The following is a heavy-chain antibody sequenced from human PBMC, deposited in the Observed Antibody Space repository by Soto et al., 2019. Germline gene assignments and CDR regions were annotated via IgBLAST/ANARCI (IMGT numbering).Heavy chain of an antibody. CDR2: ISANNGNT. Sequence: QVQLVQSGAEVKKPGASVKVSCKASGYTFTSYGISWVRQAPGQGLEWMGWISANNGNTNYAQNLQGRVTMTTDTSTSTGYMELRTLRSDDTAVYCCARDRGSSALDYWGQGTLVTVSS. J-gene: IGHJ4*02. D-gene: IGHD1-26*01. V-gene: IGHV1-18*01. CDR3: ARDRGSSALDY. CDR1: GYTFTSYG.